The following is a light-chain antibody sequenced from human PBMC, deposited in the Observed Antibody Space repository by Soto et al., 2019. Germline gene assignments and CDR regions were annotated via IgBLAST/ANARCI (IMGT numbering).Light chain of an antibody. V-gene: IGLV2-14*01. CDR1: SSDVGAYNS. J-gene: IGLJ1*01. CDR3: ISYTSSGTYV. CDR2: EVS. Sequence: QSALTQPASVSGSPGQSITISCTGTSSDVGAYNSLSWYQQHPGKAPKLMIYEVSKRPSGVSDRFSGSKSDNTASLTISGLQAEDEADYYCISYTSSGTYVFGSGTQLTVL.